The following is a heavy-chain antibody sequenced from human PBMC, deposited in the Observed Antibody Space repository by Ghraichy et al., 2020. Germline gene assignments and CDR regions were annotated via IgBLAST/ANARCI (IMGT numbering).Heavy chain of an antibody. Sequence: SETLSLTCAVYGGSFRGYFWSWIRQPPGKGLEWIGEINDSASTTYNPSLKSRVTISVDTSKNQFSLNLTSLTAADTAVYYCARRDFWTGYSLMFWGQGSLVTVSS. V-gene: IGHV4-34*01. CDR1: GGSFRGYF. CDR3: ARRDFWTGYSLMF. J-gene: IGHJ4*02. D-gene: IGHD3/OR15-3a*01. CDR2: INDSAST.